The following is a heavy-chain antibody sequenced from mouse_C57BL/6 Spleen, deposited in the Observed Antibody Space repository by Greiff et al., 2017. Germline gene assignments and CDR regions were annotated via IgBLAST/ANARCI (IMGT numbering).Heavy chain of an antibody. CDR3: ARSPYYSNPCAMDY. D-gene: IGHD2-5*01. V-gene: IGHV1-76*01. Sequence: QVQLKQSGAELVRPGASVKLSCQASGYTFTDYYINWVKQRPGQGLEWIARIYPGSGNTYYNEKFKGKATLTAEKSSSNAYMQLSSLTSDDSAVYFCARSPYYSNPCAMDYWGQGTSVTVSS. J-gene: IGHJ4*01. CDR1: GYTFTDYY. CDR2: IYPGSGNT.